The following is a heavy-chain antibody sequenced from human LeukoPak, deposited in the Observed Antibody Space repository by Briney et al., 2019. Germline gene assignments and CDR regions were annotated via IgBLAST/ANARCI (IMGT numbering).Heavy chain of an antibody. CDR3: ARGARDYIYHFDC. CDR1: GFTVSSNY. D-gene: IGHD4-11*01. V-gene: IGHV3-66*02. J-gene: IGHJ4*02. CDR2: IYSGGST. Sequence: PGGSLRLSCAASGFTVSSNYMSWVRQAPGKGLEWVSVIYSGGSTYYADSVKGRFTISRDNSKNTLYLQMNSLRAEDTAVYYCARGARDYIYHFDCWGQGTLVTVSS.